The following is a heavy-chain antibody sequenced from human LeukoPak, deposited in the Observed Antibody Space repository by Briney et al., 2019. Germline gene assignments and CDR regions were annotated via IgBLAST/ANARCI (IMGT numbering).Heavy chain of an antibody. CDR1: GGSISSSSYY. Sequence: SETLSLTCTVSGGSISSSSYYWGWIRQPPGKGLEWIGSIYYSGSTYYNPSLKSRVTISVDTSKNQFSLKLSSVTAADTAVYYCARDSYITVAGTKGSFAFDIWGQGTMVTVSS. V-gene: IGHV4-39*07. CDR3: ARDSYITVAGTKGSFAFDI. D-gene: IGHD6-19*01. J-gene: IGHJ3*02. CDR2: IYYSGST.